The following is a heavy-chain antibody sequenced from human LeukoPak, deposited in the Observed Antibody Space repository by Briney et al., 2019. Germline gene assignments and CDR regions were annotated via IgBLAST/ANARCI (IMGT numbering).Heavy chain of an antibody. CDR3: ARGTRESSSWYEY. CDR1: AGSFSGYY. D-gene: IGHD6-13*01. V-gene: IGHV4-34*01. CDR2: INHSGST. J-gene: IGHJ4*02. Sequence: SETLSLTCAVYAGSFSGYYWSWIRQPPGKGLEWIGEINHSGSTNYNPSLKSRVTISVDTSKNQFSLKLSSVTAADTAVYYCARGTRESSSWYEYWGQGTLVTVSS.